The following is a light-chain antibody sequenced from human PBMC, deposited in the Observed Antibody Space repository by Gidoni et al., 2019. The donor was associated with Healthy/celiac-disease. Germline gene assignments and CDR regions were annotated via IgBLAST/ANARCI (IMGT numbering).Light chain of an antibody. J-gene: IGKJ2*01. CDR3: QQYNNWLYT. CDR1: HSVSNN. Sequence: EIVMTQSPATLSVSPGERATLSCRASHSVSNNLAWYQQKAGQAPRLLIYGASTRATGIPLRFSGSGSGTEFTLTISSLQSEDFAVYYCQQYNNWLYTFGQGTKLEIK. V-gene: IGKV3-15*01. CDR2: GAS.